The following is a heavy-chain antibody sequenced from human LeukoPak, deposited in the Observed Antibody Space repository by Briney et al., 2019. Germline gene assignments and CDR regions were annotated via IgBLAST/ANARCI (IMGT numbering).Heavy chain of an antibody. J-gene: IGHJ5*02. CDR3: ARGRLGYCSSTSCLLWFDP. CDR1: GGSISSHY. Sequence: PSETLSLTCTVSGGSISSHYWSWIRQPPGKGLEWIGYICYSGSTNYNPSLKSRVTISVDTSKNQFSLKLSSVTAADTAVYYCARGRLGYCSSTSCLLWFDPWGQGTLVTVSS. CDR2: ICYSGST. V-gene: IGHV4-59*11. D-gene: IGHD2-2*01.